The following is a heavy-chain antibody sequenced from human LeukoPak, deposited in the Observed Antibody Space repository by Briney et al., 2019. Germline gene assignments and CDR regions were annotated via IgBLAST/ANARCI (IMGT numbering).Heavy chain of an antibody. CDR2: ISGDGSVT. CDR3: ATARHTGVNYDY. J-gene: IGHJ4*02. V-gene: IGHV3-43*02. Sequence: GGSLRHSCAASGFTFLDYLMRWVRQAPGKGLEWVALISGDGSVTYYADSVKGRFTISRDNSKNSLYLQMNSLRLEDTAFYYCATARHTGVNYDYGGQGTLVTASS. CDR1: GFTFLDYL. D-gene: IGHD1-14*01.